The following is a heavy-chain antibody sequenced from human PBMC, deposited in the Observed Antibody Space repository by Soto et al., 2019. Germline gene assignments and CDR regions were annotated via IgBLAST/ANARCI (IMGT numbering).Heavy chain of an antibody. CDR1: GGSFSGYY. CDR2: INHSGNS. CDR3: ARRKTFSPSDFDY. J-gene: IGHJ4*02. D-gene: IGHD3-16*01. Sequence: QVQIQQWGAGLLKPSETLSLTCVVYGGSFSGYYWSWIRQSPGRGLEWIGEINHSGNSNYNPSLKSRITMSVDTPKNQFSLELSSVTAADTALYYCARRKTFSPSDFDYWGQGTLVTVSS. V-gene: IGHV4-34*01.